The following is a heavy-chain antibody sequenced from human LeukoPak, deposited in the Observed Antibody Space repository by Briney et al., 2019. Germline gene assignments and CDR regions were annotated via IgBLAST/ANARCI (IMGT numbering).Heavy chain of an antibody. CDR3: ARGGRELPPDY. CDR1: GFTFSSYA. Sequence: GGSLRLSCAASGFTFSSYAMSWVRQAPGKGLEWVSAISGSGGSTYYADSVKGRFTISRDNAKNSLYLQMNSLRAEDTAVYYCARGGRELPPDYWGQGTLVTVSS. J-gene: IGHJ4*02. V-gene: IGHV3-23*01. D-gene: IGHD1-26*01. CDR2: ISGSGGST.